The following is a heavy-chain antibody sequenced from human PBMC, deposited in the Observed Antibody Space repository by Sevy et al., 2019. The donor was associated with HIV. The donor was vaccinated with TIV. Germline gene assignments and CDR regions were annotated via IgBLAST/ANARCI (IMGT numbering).Heavy chain of an antibody. CDR1: GFTFTNYW. CDR2: IKQGGTEK. D-gene: IGHD5-18*01. V-gene: IGHV3-7*01. J-gene: IGHJ6*02. CDR3: ARGGPLVDTALIPWGMDV. Sequence: GGSLRLSCAASGFTFTNYWMNWVRQAPGKGLEWVANIKQGGTEKYYVDSVKGRFTLSRDNAKNSLSLQMNSLRAEVTAVYYCARGGPLVDTALIPWGMDVWGQRTTVTVSS.